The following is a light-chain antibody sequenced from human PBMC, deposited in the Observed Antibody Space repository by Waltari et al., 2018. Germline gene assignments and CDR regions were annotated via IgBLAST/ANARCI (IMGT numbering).Light chain of an antibody. Sequence: AVSLGERATINCKSSQSVLYSSNNKNYLAWYQQKPGQPPKLLIYWASTRESGVPDRFSGSGSGTDFTLTISSLQAEDVAVYYCQQYYCTLTFGGGTKVE. J-gene: IGKJ4*01. V-gene: IGKV4-1*01. CDR2: WAS. CDR3: QQYYCTLT. CDR1: QSVLYSSNNKNY.